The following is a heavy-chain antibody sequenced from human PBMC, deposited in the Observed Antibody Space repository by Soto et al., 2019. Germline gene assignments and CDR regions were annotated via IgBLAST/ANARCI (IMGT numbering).Heavy chain of an antibody. D-gene: IGHD2-8*02. Sequence: QVQLEESGGGVVQPGRSLRLSCAVSGFTVSSYGMHWVRQAPGKGLEWVAVISRDGRTTFYADSVKGRFTIPKDNSRNTLFLEMNSLRDDDMAVYYCTGEVASGYWVQGTLVTVSS. CDR3: TGEVASGY. CDR2: ISRDGRTT. V-gene: IGHV3-30*03. J-gene: IGHJ4*02. CDR1: GFTVSSYG.